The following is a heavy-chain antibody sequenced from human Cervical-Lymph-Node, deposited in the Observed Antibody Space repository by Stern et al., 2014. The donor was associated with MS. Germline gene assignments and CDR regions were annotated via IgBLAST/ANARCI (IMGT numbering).Heavy chain of an antibody. J-gene: IGHJ4*02. D-gene: IGHD6-19*01. CDR3: ARDSPSWGWCFDY. CDR2: FSSSASTI. V-gene: IGHV3-11*01. CDR1: GFTFSDYY. Sequence: QVQLVESGGGLVKPGGSLRLSCAASGFTFSDYYMSWIRQAPGKGLECVSYFSSSASTIYYADSVKGRFTISRENAKNSLYLQMNSLRAEDTAVYYCARDSPSWGWCFDYWGQGTLVTVSS.